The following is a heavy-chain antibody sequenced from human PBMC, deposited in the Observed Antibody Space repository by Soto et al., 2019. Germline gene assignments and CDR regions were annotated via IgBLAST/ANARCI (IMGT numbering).Heavy chain of an antibody. CDR1: GFTFSSYA. V-gene: IGHV3-30-3*01. Sequence: GGSLRLSCAASGFTFSSYAMHWVRQAPGKGLEWVAVISYDGSNKYYADSVKGRFTISRDNSKNTLYLQMNSLRAEDTAVYYCAREDCSGGSCYSTYYYYYGMDVWGQGTTVTVSS. CDR3: AREDCSGGSCYSTYYYYYGMDV. J-gene: IGHJ6*02. CDR2: ISYDGSNK. D-gene: IGHD2-15*01.